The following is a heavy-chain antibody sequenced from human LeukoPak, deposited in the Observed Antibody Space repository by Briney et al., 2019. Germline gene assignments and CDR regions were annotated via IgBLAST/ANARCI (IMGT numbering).Heavy chain of an antibody. J-gene: IGHJ4*02. CDR3: AKSAGVATIYFDC. V-gene: IGHV3-23*01. CDR1: GFAFGSYA. Sequence: GGSLRLSCTASGFAFGSYAMAWVRQAPGKGLEGVAAIGSDYDRVHEDSVKGRFTISRDNSKSTLYLQMDNLRPEDTAVYFCAKSAGVATIYFDCWGQGALVTVSS. D-gene: IGHD5-12*01. CDR2: IGSDYDR.